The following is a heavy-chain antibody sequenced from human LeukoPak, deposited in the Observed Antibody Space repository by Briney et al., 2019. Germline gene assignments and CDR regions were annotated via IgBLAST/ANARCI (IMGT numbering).Heavy chain of an antibody. V-gene: IGHV1-69*02. CDR1: GGTFSSYT. CDR3: ARVNKGDFWSGYSDY. J-gene: IGHJ4*02. D-gene: IGHD3-3*01. CDR2: IIPTLGIA. Sequence: SVKVSCKASGGTFSSYTISWVRQAPGQGLEWMGRIIPTLGIANYAQKFQGRVTITADKSTSTAYMELSSLRSEDTAVYYCARVNKGDFWSGYSDYWGQGTLVTVSS.